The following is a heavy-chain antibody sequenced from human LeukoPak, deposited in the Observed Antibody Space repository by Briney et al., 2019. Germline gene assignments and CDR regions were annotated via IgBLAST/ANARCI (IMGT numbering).Heavy chain of an antibody. V-gene: IGHV4-59*08. CDR3: ARHGSLGSGWLY. J-gene: IGHJ4*02. CDR2: FSYSGST. Sequence: SETLSLTCSVSGVSISTYYWIWIRQPPAKGLEWMGFFSYSGSTKYNPSLKSRVTMSVDTSKNQFSLKLSSVTAADTAVYYCARHGSLGSGWLYWGQGTLVTVSS. CDR1: GVSISTYY. D-gene: IGHD6-19*01.